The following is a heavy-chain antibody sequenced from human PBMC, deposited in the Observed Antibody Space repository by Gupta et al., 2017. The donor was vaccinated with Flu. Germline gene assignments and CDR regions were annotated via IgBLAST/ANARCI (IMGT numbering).Heavy chain of an antibody. J-gene: IGHJ6*02. V-gene: IGHV3-23*01. CDR3: ARKNVDTAMVMHYYYGMDV. CDR2: ISGSGGST. Sequence: EVQLLESGGGLVQPGGSLRLSCAASGFTFSSYAMSWVRQAPGKGLEWVSAISGSGGSTYYADSVKGRFTISRDNSKNTLYLQMNSLRAEDTAVYYCARKNVDTAMVMHYYYGMDVWGQGTTVTVSS. D-gene: IGHD5-18*01. CDR1: GFTFSSYA.